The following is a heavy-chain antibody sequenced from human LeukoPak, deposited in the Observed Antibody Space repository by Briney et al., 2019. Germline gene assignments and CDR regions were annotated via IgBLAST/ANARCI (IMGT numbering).Heavy chain of an antibody. V-gene: IGHV3-9*01. CDR1: GFTFDDYA. D-gene: IGHD3-22*01. CDR2: ISWNSGSI. J-gene: IGHJ4*02. CDR3: ARDFWYYDSSGYPDY. Sequence: GGSLRLSCAASGFTFDDYAMHWVRQAPGKGLEWVSGISWNSGSIGYADSVKGRFTISRDNAKNSLYLQMNSLRAEDTAVYYCARDFWYYDSSGYPDYWGQGTLVTVSS.